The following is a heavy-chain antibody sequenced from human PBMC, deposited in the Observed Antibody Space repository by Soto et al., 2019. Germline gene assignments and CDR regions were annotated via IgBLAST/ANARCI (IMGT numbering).Heavy chain of an antibody. V-gene: IGHV3-23*01. CDR3: AKERSRGWSFVY. CDR2: ISGSGDSP. D-gene: IGHD6-19*01. J-gene: IGHJ4*02. CDR1: GFTFSTYA. Sequence: EVQLLESGGGLVQPGGSLRLSCAASGFTFSTYAMNWVRQAPGKGLEWVSGISGSGDSPYYADSVECRFTVSRDSSENPLYLQMPSLRAEDTSVFSCAKERSRGWSFVYWGPGTLCSASS.